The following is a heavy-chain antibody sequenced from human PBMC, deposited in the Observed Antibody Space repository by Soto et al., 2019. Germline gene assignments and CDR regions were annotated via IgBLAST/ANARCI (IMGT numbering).Heavy chain of an antibody. J-gene: IGHJ4*02. CDR1: GFSLTTSGVG. Sequence: QITLKESGPTLVRPTQTLTLTCTFSGFSLTTSGVGVGWIRQPPGKALEWLAVIYWDDDKRYSSSLKSRLTITKDTSKNQVVLTTTNMDPVDTATYYCAHHPCYGLGSYSFDYWGQGTLVTVSS. V-gene: IGHV2-5*02. CDR2: IYWDDDK. D-gene: IGHD3-10*01. CDR3: AHHPCYGLGSYSFDY.